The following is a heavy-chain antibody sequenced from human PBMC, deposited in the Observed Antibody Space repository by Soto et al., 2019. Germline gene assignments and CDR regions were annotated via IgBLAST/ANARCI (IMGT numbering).Heavy chain of an antibody. CDR1: GFTFKTYG. Sequence: QVQLVESGGGVVQPGRSLRLSCAASGFTFKTYGMHWVRQAPGKGLEWVSVISYDGNHKYYADSVKGRFTISRDMSKDTLFLQMDSLRSEDTAVYYCARWGTTMDLDYWGQGTLVTVSS. D-gene: IGHD3-10*01. CDR3: ARWGTTMDLDY. CDR2: ISYDGNHK. J-gene: IGHJ4*02. V-gene: IGHV3-30*03.